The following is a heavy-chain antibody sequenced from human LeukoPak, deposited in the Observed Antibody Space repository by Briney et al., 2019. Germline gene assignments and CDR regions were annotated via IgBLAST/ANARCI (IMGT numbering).Heavy chain of an antibody. Sequence: ESGPTLVKPTQTLTLTCTFSGFSPSTSGVGVGWIRQPPGKALEWLALIYWDDDKRYSPSLKSRLTITKDTSKNQVVLTMTNMDPVDTATYYCAHRRGFGELLSPNFDYWGQGTLVTVSS. CDR2: IYWDDDK. V-gene: IGHV2-5*02. CDR1: GFSPSTSGVG. D-gene: IGHD3-10*01. CDR3: AHRRGFGELLSPNFDY. J-gene: IGHJ4*02.